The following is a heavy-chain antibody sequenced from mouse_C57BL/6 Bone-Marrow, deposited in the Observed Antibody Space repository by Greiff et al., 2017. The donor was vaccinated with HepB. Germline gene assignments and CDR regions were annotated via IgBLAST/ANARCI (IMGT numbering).Heavy chain of an antibody. CDR3: ARLLRRGYFDV. CDR2: IYPGDGDT. Sequence: QVHLKQSGPELVKPGASVKISCKASGYAFSSSWMNWVKQRPGKGLEWIGRIYPGDGDTNYNGKFKGKATLTADKSSSTAYMQLSSLTSEDSAVYFCARLLRRGYFDVWGTGTTVTVSS. D-gene: IGHD1-2*01. V-gene: IGHV1-82*01. J-gene: IGHJ1*03. CDR1: GYAFSSSW.